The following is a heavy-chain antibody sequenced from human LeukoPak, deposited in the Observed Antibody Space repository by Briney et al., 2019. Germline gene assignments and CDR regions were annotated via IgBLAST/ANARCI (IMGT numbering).Heavy chain of an antibody. CDR1: GGTFSSYA. J-gene: IGHJ6*02. CDR3: ARGLSDYYDSSGYNYYYYGMDV. Sequence: SVKVSCKASGGTFSSYAISWVRQAPGQGLEWMGGIIPIFGTANYAQKFQGRVTITADESTSTAYMELSSLRSEDTAVYYCARGLSDYYDSSGYNYYYYGMDVWAKGPRSPSP. CDR2: IIPIFGTA. D-gene: IGHD3-22*01. V-gene: IGHV1-69*13.